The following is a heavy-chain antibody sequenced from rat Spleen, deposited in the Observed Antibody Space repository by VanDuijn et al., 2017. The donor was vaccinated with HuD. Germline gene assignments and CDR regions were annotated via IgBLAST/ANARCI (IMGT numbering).Heavy chain of an antibody. Sequence: EVQLVESGGGLVQPGRSLKLSCAASGFTFSDYNMAWVRQAPKKGLEWVATISYDGSSTYYRDSVKGRFTISRDNAKSTLYLQMDSLRSEDTATYYCAIYSSPPFDYWGQGVMVTVSS. V-gene: IGHV5-7*01. CDR2: ISYDGSST. J-gene: IGHJ2*01. CDR1: GFTFSDYN. CDR3: AIYSSPPFDY. D-gene: IGHD1-2*01.